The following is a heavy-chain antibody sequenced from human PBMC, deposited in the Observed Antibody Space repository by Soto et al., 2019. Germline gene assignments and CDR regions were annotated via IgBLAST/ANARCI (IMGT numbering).Heavy chain of an antibody. CDR2: INAGNGNT. D-gene: IGHD4-17*01. CDR1: GYTFTSYA. CDR3: ARVVDYGDTSNWLDP. J-gene: IGHJ5*02. V-gene: IGHV1-3*01. Sequence: QVQLVQSGAEVKKPGASVKVSCKASGYTFTSYAMHWVRQAPGQRLEWMGWINAGNGNTKYSQKFQGRVTITRDTSASTAYMELSSLRSEDTAVYYCARVVDYGDTSNWLDPWGQGTLVTVSS.